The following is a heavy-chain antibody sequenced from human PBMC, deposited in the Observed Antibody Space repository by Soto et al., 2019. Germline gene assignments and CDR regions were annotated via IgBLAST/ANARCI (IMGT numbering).Heavy chain of an antibody. V-gene: IGHV4-59*01. CDR2: IYYSGST. CDR1: GGSISSYY. J-gene: IGHJ5*02. Sequence: SETLSLTCTVSGGSISSYYWSWIRQPPGKGLEWIGYIYYSGSTNYNPSLKSRVTISVDTSKNQFSLKLSSVTAADTAVYYCATYSSSWYPPPHFDPWGQGTLVTVSS. D-gene: IGHD6-13*01. CDR3: ATYSSSWYPPPHFDP.